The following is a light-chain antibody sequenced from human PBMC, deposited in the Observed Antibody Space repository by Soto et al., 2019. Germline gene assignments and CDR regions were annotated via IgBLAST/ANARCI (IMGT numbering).Light chain of an antibody. CDR3: QHYCNSPLVT. V-gene: IGKV3-20*01. CDR2: GGS. J-gene: IGKJ5*01. CDR1: QSVSSSY. Sequence: EIVLTQSPGTLSLSPGERATLSCRASQSVSSSYLAWYQQKPGQAPRLLIYGGSSRATGIPDRFSGSGSGTDFTLTISRLEPEDFGVYYCQHYCNSPLVTFGQGTLLEIK.